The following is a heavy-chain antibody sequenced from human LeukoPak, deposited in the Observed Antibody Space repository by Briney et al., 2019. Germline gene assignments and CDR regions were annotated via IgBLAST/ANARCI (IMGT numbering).Heavy chain of an antibody. D-gene: IGHD3-10*01. J-gene: IGHJ5*02. V-gene: IGHV4-59*01. CDR2: IYYSGST. CDR3: ARGGYYGSGNDFRFDP. CDR1: GGSISSYY. Sequence: SETLSLTCTVSGGSISSYYWSWLRQPPGKGLEWLGYIYYSGSTNYKPSLKSRVTISVDTSKNQFSLKLNSVTAADTAVYYCARGGYYGSGNDFRFDPWGQGTLVTVSS.